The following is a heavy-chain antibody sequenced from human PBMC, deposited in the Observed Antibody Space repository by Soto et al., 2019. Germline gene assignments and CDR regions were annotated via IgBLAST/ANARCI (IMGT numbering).Heavy chain of an antibody. Sequence: EVQLVETGGGLIQPGGSLRLSCAASGFTVSTNFMSWVRQAPGKGLEWVSVIYNRGSAYYADSVKGRFTISRDISNNTLYLQMNSLRAEDTAVYYCARDMYCSGDCYSKLHYWGQGTLVTVSS. V-gene: IGHV3-53*02. CDR2: IYNRGSA. CDR3: ARDMYCSGDCYSKLHY. CDR1: GFTVSTNF. D-gene: IGHD2-21*02. J-gene: IGHJ4*02.